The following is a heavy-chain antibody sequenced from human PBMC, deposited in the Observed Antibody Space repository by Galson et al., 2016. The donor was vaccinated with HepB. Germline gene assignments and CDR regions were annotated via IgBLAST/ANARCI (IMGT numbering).Heavy chain of an antibody. CDR3: ARLGSGAYQGYFDY. Sequence: SETLSLTCSVSGDTLSRSKYYWGWARQTPGKGLEWLGSFYCSGSSCYNPSPRSRVTISVDTSTNRFSLNLHSVTAADTGVYYCARLGSGAYQGYFDYWGQGILVTVSS. D-gene: IGHD1-1*01. CDR2: FYCSGSS. CDR1: GDTLSRSKYY. V-gene: IGHV4-39*01. J-gene: IGHJ4*02.